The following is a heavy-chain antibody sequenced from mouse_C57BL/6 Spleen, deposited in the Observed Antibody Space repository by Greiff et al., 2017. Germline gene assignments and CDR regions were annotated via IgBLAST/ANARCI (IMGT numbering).Heavy chain of an antibody. CDR1: GYTFTSYW. Sequence: VQLQQPGAELVKPGASVKVSCKASGYTFTSYWMPWVKQRPGQGLEWIGRIHPSDSDTNYNQKFKGKATLTVDKSSSTADMQLSSLTSEDAAVYYDAMGYYGGSYGFAYWGQGTLVTVSA. D-gene: IGHD1-1*01. CDR2: IHPSDSDT. V-gene: IGHV1-74*01. J-gene: IGHJ3*01. CDR3: AMGYYGGSYGFAY.